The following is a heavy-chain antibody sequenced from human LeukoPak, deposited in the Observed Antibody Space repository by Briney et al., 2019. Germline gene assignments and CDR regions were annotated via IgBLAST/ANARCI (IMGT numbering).Heavy chain of an antibody. CDR2: ISDGGSDT. CDR3: ATENDYGDSPVDY. V-gene: IGHV3-23*01. CDR1: GFTFSTYA. J-gene: IGHJ4*02. Sequence: HPGGSLRLSCAASGFTFSTYAMSWVRQAPGKGLDWVSTISDGGSDTHYADSVKGRFTISRDNSKNTLYLQMNSLRAEDTAVYYCATENDYGDSPVDYWGQGTLVTVSS. D-gene: IGHD4-17*01.